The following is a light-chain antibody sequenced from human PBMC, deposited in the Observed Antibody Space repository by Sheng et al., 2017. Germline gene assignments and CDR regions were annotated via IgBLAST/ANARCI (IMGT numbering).Light chain of an antibody. J-gene: IGKJ4*01. CDR1: RSVSSSY. CDR3: QQYGSSP. Sequence: PGERATLSCRASRSVSSSYLAWYQHNPGQAPWLLIYVASSRATGIPDRFSGSGSGTDFTLTISRQEPEDFAVFYCQQYGSSPLGGGTKVEI. V-gene: IGKV3-20*01. CDR2: VAS.